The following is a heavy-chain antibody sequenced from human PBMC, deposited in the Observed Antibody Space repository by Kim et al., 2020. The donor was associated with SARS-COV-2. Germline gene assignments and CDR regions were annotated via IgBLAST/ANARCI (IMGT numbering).Heavy chain of an antibody. J-gene: IGHJ4*02. V-gene: IGHV1-69*01. D-gene: IGHD6-13*01. CDR3: ARDGIAAAGIYYFDY. Sequence: QKFQGRVTITADESTSTAYMELSSLRSEDTAVYYCARDGIAAAGIYYFDYWGQGTLVTVSS.